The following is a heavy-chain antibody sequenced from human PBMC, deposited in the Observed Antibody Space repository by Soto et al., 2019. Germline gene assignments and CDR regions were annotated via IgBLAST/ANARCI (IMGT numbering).Heavy chain of an antibody. Sequence: SETLSLTCAVYGGSFSGYYWSWIRQPPGKGLEWIGEINHSGSTNYNPSLKSRVTISVDTSKNQFSLKLSSVTAADTAVYYCAYTGIAAAGTAYYYGMDVWGQGTTVTVS. CDR2: INHSGST. CDR1: GGSFSGYY. D-gene: IGHD6-13*01. V-gene: IGHV4-34*01. CDR3: AYTGIAAAGTAYYYGMDV. J-gene: IGHJ6*02.